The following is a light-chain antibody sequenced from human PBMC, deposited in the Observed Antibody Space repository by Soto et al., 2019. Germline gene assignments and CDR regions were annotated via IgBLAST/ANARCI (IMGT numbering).Light chain of an antibody. V-gene: IGKV3-15*01. Sequence: EIVMTQSPATLCVSPGERATLSCRASQSVSSNLAWYQQKVGQAPRLLIYGASTRATGIPTRFSGSGSGTEFTLSISSLQSQDFAVYYCRQYNNWPRTFGQGTKLESK. CDR1: QSVSSN. J-gene: IGKJ2*02. CDR3: RQYNNWPRT. CDR2: GAS.